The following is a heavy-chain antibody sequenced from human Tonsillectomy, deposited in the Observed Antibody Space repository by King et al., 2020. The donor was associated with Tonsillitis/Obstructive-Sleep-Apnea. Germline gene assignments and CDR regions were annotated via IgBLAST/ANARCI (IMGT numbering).Heavy chain of an antibody. V-gene: IGHV1-18*01. J-gene: IGHJ4*02. Sequence: VQLVESGAEVKKPGASVKVSCKASGYTFTNYGISWVRQAPGQGLEWMAWISAHNGHTNYAQKLQGRVTMTTDASTSTDYMELRSLRSDDTAVYYCARDSMSHYYDSSAYYTFNYWGQGTLVTVSS. CDR2: ISAHNGHT. D-gene: IGHD3-22*01. CDR3: ARDSMSHYYDSSAYYTFNY. CDR1: GYTFTNYG.